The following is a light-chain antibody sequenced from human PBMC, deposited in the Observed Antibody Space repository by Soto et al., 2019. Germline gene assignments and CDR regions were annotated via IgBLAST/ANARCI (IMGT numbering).Light chain of an antibody. CDR2: TAS. CDR3: QQVNNYPRA. J-gene: IGKJ1*01. Sequence: DIKMTQSPSSLSASVGDRVTITCRASHGISSYLAWYQQKPGKAPKLLISTASTLQSGVPSRFSGSGSGTELTLTISIPKHEDFATYYCQQVNNYPRAFGQGTKVDSK. CDR1: HGISSY. V-gene: IGKV1-9*01.